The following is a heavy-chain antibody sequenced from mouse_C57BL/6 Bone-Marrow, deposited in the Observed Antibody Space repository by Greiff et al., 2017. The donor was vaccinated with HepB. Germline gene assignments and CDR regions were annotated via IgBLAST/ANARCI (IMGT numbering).Heavy chain of an antibody. J-gene: IGHJ4*01. V-gene: IGHV1-76*01. Sequence: QVQLQQSGAELVRPGASVKLSCKASGYTFTDYYINWVKQRPGQGLEWIARIYPGSGNTYYNEKFKGKATLTAEKSSSTAYMQLSSLTSEDSAVYFCARGAQATSYAMDYWGQGTSVTVSS. D-gene: IGHD3-2*02. CDR3: ARGAQATSYAMDY. CDR1: GYTFTDYY. CDR2: IYPGSGNT.